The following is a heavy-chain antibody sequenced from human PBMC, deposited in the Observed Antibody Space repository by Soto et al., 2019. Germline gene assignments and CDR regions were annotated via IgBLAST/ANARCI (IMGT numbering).Heavy chain of an antibody. Sequence: QVHLVESGGGVVQPGGSLRLSCAASGFNFRGFTMHWVRQAPDKGLEWLSVISYAGDYKNYADSVRGRISISRDNSKNTLFLQMNSLRPDDTAVYFCAREPWGYSGSAKHFDYCGQGSLVIVSS. V-gene: IGHV3-30-3*01. J-gene: IGHJ4*02. CDR1: GFNFRGFT. CDR3: AREPWGYSGSAKHFDY. CDR2: ISYAGDYK. D-gene: IGHD6-25*01.